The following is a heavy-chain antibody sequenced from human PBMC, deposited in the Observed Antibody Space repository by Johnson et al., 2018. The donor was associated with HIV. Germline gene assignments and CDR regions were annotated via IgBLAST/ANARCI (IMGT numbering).Heavy chain of an antibody. V-gene: IGHV3-7*01. CDR1: GFTFSSYG. D-gene: IGHD3-10*01. J-gene: IGHJ3*02. Sequence: VQLVESGGGVVQPGRSLRLSCAASGFTFSSYGMHWVRQAPGKGLEWVANIKQDGSEKYYVDSVKGRFTISRDNAKNSLYLQMNSLRAEDTAVYYCARDPRFGERGAFDIWGQGTMVTVSS. CDR2: IKQDGSEK. CDR3: ARDPRFGERGAFDI.